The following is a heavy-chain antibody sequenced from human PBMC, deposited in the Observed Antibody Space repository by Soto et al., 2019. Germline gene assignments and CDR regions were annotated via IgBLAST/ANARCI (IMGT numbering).Heavy chain of an antibody. J-gene: IGHJ3*02. Sequence: SETLSLTCAVYGVSFSGYYWIWIRQPPGKGPEWIGEINHSGSTNYNPSLKSRVTISVDTSKNQFSLKLSSVTAADTAVYYCARVSSLREGVAVPAAMQGCAFDIWGQGTMVTVSS. CDR1: GVSFSGYY. CDR3: ARVSSLREGVAVPAAMQGCAFDI. V-gene: IGHV4-34*01. CDR2: INHSGST. D-gene: IGHD2-2*01.